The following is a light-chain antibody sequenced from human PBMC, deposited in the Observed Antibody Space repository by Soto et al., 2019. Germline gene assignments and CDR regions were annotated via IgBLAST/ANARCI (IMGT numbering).Light chain of an antibody. CDR2: GNS. V-gene: IGLV1-40*01. CDR1: SSNIGAGYD. CDR3: QSYDSSLDVV. Sequence: QSVLTQPPSVSGAPGQRVTISCTGSSSNIGAGYDVHWYQQLPGTAPKLLIYGNSNRPSGVSDRFSGSKSGTSASLAITGLEAEDEADYYYQSYDSSLDVVFGGGTKVTVL. J-gene: IGLJ2*01.